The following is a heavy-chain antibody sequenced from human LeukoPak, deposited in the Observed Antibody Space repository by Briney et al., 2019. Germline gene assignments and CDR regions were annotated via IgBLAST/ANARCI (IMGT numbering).Heavy chain of an antibody. Sequence: GGSLRLSCAASGLIFSKYWMTWVRQAPGKGLEWVANTNQDGTEKYYVDSVKGRFTISRDNSKNTLYLQMNSLRVEDTAVYYCAKDGGTVTSYYFDSWGLGTLVTVSS. CDR1: GLIFSKYW. D-gene: IGHD4-11*01. V-gene: IGHV3-7*03. CDR3: AKDGGTVTSYYFDS. J-gene: IGHJ4*02. CDR2: TNQDGTEK.